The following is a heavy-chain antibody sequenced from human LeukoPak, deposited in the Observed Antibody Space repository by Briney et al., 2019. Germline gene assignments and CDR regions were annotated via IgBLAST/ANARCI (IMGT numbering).Heavy chain of an antibody. V-gene: IGHV3-11*01. CDR2: ISSSGSTI. J-gene: IGHJ6*03. D-gene: IGHD3-10*01. CDR1: GFTFSDYY. Sequence: GSSLRLSCAASGFTFSDYYMSWIRQAPGKGLEWVSYISSSGSTIYYADSVKGRFTISRDNAKNSLYLQMNSLRAEDTALYYCAKGSGSGYYYYMDVWGKGTTVTISS. CDR3: AKGSGSGYYYYMDV.